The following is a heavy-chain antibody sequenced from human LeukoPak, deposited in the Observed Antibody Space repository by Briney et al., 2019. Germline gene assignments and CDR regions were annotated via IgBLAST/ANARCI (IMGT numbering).Heavy chain of an antibody. CDR3: AILGGSSYYFDY. CDR1: GITVSSNY. CDR2: IYGGSST. D-gene: IGHD6-13*01. J-gene: IGHJ4*02. V-gene: IGHV3-66*01. Sequence: GGSLRLSCAASGITVSSNYMSWVRQAPGKGLEWVSFIYGGSSTYYTNSVKGRFTISRDNSNNTLYLQMNSLRAEDTAVYYCAILGGSSYYFDYWGQGTLVTVSS.